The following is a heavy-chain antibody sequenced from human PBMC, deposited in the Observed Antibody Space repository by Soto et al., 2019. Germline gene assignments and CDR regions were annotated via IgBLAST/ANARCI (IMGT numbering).Heavy chain of an antibody. D-gene: IGHD6-13*01. J-gene: IGHJ6*02. Sequence: GGSLRLSCAASGFTFSSYGMHWVRQAPGKGLEWVAVISYDGSNKYYADSVKGRFTISRDNSKNTLYLQMNSLRAEDTAVYYCAKDHRVIAAAGTYYGMDVWGQGTTVTVSS. CDR1: GFTFSSYG. V-gene: IGHV3-30*18. CDR3: AKDHRVIAAAGTYYGMDV. CDR2: ISYDGSNK.